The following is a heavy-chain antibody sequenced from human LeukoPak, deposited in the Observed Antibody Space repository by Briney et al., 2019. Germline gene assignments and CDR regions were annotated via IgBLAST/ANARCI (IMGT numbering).Heavy chain of an antibody. CDR1: GFTFSSYA. CDR3: AKLNSLWFGDSYFDY. D-gene: IGHD3-10*01. CDR2: ISGSGGST. J-gene: IGHJ4*02. Sequence: QSGGSLRLSCAASGFTFSSYAMSWVRQAPGKGLEWVSAISGSGGSTYYADSVKGRFTISRDNSKNKLYLQMNSLRAEDTAVYYCAKLNSLWFGDSYFDYWGQGNLVTVSS. V-gene: IGHV3-23*01.